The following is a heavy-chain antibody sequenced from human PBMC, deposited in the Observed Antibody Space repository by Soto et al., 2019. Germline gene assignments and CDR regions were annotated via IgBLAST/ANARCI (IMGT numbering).Heavy chain of an antibody. CDR1: GFTFSDHY. D-gene: IGHD3-10*01. CDR3: TVWGSGNDFGAA. Sequence: EVQLVESGGGLVQPGGSLGLSYAASGFTFSDHYMDWVRQAPGKGLEWVGRSKNKADSYTTEYAASVKGRFTISRDGSKNSLFLQMNSLKTEDTAVYYCTVWGSGNDFGAAWGQGILVTVSS. J-gene: IGHJ4*02. CDR2: SKNKADSYTT. V-gene: IGHV3-72*01.